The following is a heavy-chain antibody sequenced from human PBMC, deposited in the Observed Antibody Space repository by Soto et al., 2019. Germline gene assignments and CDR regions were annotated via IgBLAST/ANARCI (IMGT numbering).Heavy chain of an antibody. CDR3: ARDPYCSSTSCSRTGWFDP. CDR2: IIPIFGTA. V-gene: IGHV1-69*13. J-gene: IGHJ5*02. Sequence: SVKVSCNASGGTFSSYAISWVRQSPGQGLEWMGGIIPIFGTANYAQKFQGRVTITADESTSTAYMELNSLRAEDTAVYYCARDPYCSSTSCSRTGWFDPWGQGTLVTVSS. D-gene: IGHD2-2*01. CDR1: GGTFSSYA.